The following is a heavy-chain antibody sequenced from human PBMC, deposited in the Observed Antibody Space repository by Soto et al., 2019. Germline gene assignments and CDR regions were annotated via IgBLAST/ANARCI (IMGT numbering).Heavy chain of an antibody. V-gene: IGHV3-23*01. J-gene: IGHJ4*02. CDR3: AKADYSYSWAPGDY. CDR2: ISGSGDTA. D-gene: IGHD6-13*01. CDR1: RLTFSNYA. Sequence: PGGSLRLSCVISRLTFSNYALNWVRQAPGKGLEWVSSISGSGDTAYYADFVKGRFTITRDYSKNTLYLQMNSLRVEDTAVYYCAKADYSYSWAPGDYWGQGTLVTVSS.